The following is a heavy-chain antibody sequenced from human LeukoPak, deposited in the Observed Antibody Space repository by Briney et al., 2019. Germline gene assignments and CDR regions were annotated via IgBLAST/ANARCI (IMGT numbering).Heavy chain of an antibody. CDR2: IDPSDSYT. Sequence: GESLKISCKGSGYTFTSYWISWVRQMPGKGLEWMGKIDPSDSYTSYSPSFQGHVTISADKSISAAFLQWSSLMASDTAMYYCARHSHYDFWSGYLDYWGQGTLVTVSS. CDR3: ARHSHYDFWSGYLDY. CDR1: GYTFTSYW. J-gene: IGHJ4*02. D-gene: IGHD3-3*01. V-gene: IGHV5-10-1*01.